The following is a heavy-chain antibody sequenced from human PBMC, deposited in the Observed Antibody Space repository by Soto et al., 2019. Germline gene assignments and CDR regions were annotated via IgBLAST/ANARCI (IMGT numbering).Heavy chain of an antibody. CDR3: ARADNGYYYDSRGYFDY. V-gene: IGHV4-30-4*01. CDR1: GGSISSGDYY. Sequence: SETLSLTCTVSGGSISSGDYYWSWIRQPPGKGLEWIGYIYYSGSTYYNPSLKSRVTISVDTSKNQSSLKLSSVTAADTAVYYCARADNGYYYDSRGYFDYWGQGTLVTVSS. CDR2: IYYSGST. D-gene: IGHD3-22*01. J-gene: IGHJ4*02.